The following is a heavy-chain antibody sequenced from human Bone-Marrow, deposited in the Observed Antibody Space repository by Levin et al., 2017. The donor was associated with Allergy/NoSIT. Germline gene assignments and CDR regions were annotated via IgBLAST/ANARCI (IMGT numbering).Heavy chain of an antibody. J-gene: IGHJ4*02. Sequence: GGSLRLSCAASGFTFSSYAMSWVRQAPGKGLEWVSAISGSGGSTYYADSVKGRFTISRDNSKNTLYLQMNSLRAEDTAVYYCAKAIGAPTYYYDSSRPVGYFDYWGQGTLVTVSS. V-gene: IGHV3-23*01. D-gene: IGHD3-22*01. CDR1: GFTFSSYA. CDR3: AKAIGAPTYYYDSSRPVGYFDY. CDR2: ISGSGGST.